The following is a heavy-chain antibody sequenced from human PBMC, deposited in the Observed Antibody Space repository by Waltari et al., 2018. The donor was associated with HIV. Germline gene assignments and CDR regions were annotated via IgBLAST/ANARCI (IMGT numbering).Heavy chain of an antibody. CDR1: GFTFSSYA. CDR2: ISGSSGST. J-gene: IGHJ4*02. V-gene: IGHV3-23*01. Sequence: EVQLLESGGGLVQPGGSLRLSCAASGFTFSSYAMSWVRQAPGKGLEWVSAISGSSGSTYYADSVKGRFTISRDNSKNTLYLQMNSLRAEDTAVYYCAKGSAVAGTLDYWGQGTLVTVSS. D-gene: IGHD6-19*01. CDR3: AKGSAVAGTLDY.